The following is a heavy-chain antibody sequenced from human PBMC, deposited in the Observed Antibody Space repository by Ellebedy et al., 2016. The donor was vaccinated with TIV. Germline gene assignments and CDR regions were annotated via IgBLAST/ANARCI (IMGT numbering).Heavy chain of an antibody. CDR2: IYYSGST. V-gene: IGHV4-39*07. D-gene: IGHD3-22*01. J-gene: IGHJ4*02. CDR1: GGSISRSSHY. CDR3: ARGGPVVLSPFDY. Sequence: SETLSLTCTITGGSISRSSHYWGWIRQPPGKGLEWIGSIYYSGSTDYNPSLKSRVTISADTSKNQFSLKLSSVTAADTAVYYCARGGPVVLSPFDYWGQGTLVTVSS.